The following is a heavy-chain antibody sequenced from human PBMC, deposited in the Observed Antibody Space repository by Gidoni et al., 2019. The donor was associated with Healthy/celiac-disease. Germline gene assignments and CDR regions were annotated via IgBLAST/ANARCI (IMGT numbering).Heavy chain of an antibody. D-gene: IGHD2-15*01. CDR2: ISWNSGSI. CDR1: GFPLDDYA. Sequence: EGQLVEYGVGLVQTGRSLRLSCAASGFPLDDYAMHWVRQAPGKGLEWVSGISWNSGSIGYADSVKGRFTISRDNAKNSLYLQMNSLRAEDTALYYCAKDIHMVAGYYYGMDVWGQGTTVTVSS. V-gene: IGHV3-9*01. CDR3: AKDIHMVAGYYYGMDV. J-gene: IGHJ6*02.